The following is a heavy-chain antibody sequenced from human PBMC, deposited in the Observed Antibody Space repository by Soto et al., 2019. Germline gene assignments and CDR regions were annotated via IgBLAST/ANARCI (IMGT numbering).Heavy chain of an antibody. V-gene: IGHV3-53*05. CDR1: GFTVSSNY. D-gene: IGHD1-7*01. J-gene: IGHJ6*02. CDR2: IYSGGST. Sequence: GGSLRLSCAASGFTVSSNYMSWVRQAPGKGLEWVSVIYSGGSTYYADSVKGRFTIPRDNSKNTLYLQMNSLRAEDTAVYYCARAGTGTSGYYYGMDVWGQGTTVTVSS. CDR3: ARAGTGTSGYYYGMDV.